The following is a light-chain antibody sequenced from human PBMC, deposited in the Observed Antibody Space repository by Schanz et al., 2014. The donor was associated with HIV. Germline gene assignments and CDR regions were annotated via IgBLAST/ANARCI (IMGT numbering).Light chain of an antibody. CDR3: QQYDRSPYT. CDR2: GAS. V-gene: IGKV3-20*01. Sequence: EIVLTQTPATLSVSPGERASLSCRASQNVGSSVAWYQQKPGQAPRLLIYGASSRATGIPDRFSGSGSGTDFTLTINRLEPEDFAVYYCQQYDRSPYTFGGGTKVEIK. CDR1: QNVGSS. J-gene: IGKJ4*01.